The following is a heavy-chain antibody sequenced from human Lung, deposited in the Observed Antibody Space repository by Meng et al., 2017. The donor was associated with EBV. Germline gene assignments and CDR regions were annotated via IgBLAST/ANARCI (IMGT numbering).Heavy chain of an antibody. Sequence: QVERVQSGAWFKKPGASVKVSCKASGYIFTNYAMNWVRQAPGQGLEWMGWINTNTGNPYYAQDFTGRFVISLDTSVSTAYPQISGLKAKDTALYYCARGSGDCGRTTCSTFDYWGQGSLVTVSS. V-gene: IGHV7-4-1*02. CDR2: INTNTGNP. J-gene: IGHJ4*02. CDR3: ARGSGDCGRTTCSTFDY. CDR1: GYIFTNYA. D-gene: IGHD2-21*02.